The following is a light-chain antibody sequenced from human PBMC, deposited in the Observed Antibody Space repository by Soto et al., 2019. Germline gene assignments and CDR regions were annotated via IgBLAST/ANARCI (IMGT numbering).Light chain of an antibody. CDR1: QSVTSGY. V-gene: IGKV3-20*01. Sequence: EIVLTQSPGTLSLSPGERATLSCRASQSVTSGYLAWYQQKPGQAPRLIIYNTSHRAAGIPDRFSGSGSETDFTLTISRLEPEDFAVYYCQQYGSSPLYSFGQGTNLETK. CDR3: QQYGSSPLYS. CDR2: NTS. J-gene: IGKJ2*01.